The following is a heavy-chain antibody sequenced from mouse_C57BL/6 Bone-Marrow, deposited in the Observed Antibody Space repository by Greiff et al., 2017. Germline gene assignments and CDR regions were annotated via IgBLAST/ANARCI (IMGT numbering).Heavy chain of an antibody. CDR1: GFTFSDYG. J-gene: IGHJ3*01. D-gene: IGHD2-4*01. V-gene: IGHV5-15*01. CDR2: ISNLAYSI. Sequence: VQLKESGGGLVQPGGSLKLSCAASGFTFSDYGMAWVRQAPRKGPEWVAFISNLAYSIYYADTVTGRFTISRENAKNTLYLEMSSLRSEDTAMYYCASLYYDVGFAYWGQGTLVTVSA. CDR3: ASLYYDVGFAY.